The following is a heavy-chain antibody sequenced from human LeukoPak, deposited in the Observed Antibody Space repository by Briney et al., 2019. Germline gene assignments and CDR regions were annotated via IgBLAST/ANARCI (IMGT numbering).Heavy chain of an antibody. V-gene: IGHV3-30*01. CDR1: GFTFCAHA. D-gene: IGHD3-22*01. CDR2: ISHDGRNK. CDR3: ARAADSSGWYYDS. J-gene: IGHJ4*02. Sequence: PGGSLRLSCAASGFTFCAHAMHWVRQAPGKGLEWVAVISHDGRNKYNAASVEGRFTISRDKSKSTLYLQMNSLRIEDTAVYYCARAADSSGWYYDSWGQGTLAIVSS.